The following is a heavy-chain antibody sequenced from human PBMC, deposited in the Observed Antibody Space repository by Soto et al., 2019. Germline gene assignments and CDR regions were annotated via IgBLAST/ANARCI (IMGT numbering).Heavy chain of an antibody. D-gene: IGHD1-26*01. Sequence: PGGSLRLSCAASGFTFSCYAMSWVRQAPGKGLEWVSAISGSGGSTYYADSVKGRFTISRDNSKNTLYLQMNSLRAEDTAVYYCAKAYSGSYWAHLNDYWGQGTLVTVSS. CDR2: ISGSGGST. CDR3: AKAYSGSYWAHLNDY. J-gene: IGHJ4*02. CDR1: GFTFSCYA. V-gene: IGHV3-23*01.